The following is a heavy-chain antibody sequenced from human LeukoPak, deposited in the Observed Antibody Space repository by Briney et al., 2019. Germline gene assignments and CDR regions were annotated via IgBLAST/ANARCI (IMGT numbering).Heavy chain of an antibody. J-gene: IGHJ5*02. V-gene: IGHV4-59*01. CDR1: GGSISSYY. Sequence: TSETLSLTCTVSGGSISSYYWSWLRQPPGKGLEWIGYIYYSGSTNYNPSLKSRVTISVDTSKNQFSLKLSSVTAADTAVYYCARSGEQWLVPGPNWFDPWGQGTLVTVSS. CDR3: ARSGEQWLVPGPNWFDP. CDR2: IYYSGST. D-gene: IGHD6-19*01.